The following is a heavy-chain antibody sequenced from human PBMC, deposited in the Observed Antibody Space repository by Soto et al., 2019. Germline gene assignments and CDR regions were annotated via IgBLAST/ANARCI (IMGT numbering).Heavy chain of an antibody. CDR3: AMGGKYGGYSRWFDP. J-gene: IGHJ5*02. CDR1: GYTFTSYD. Sequence: QVQLVQSGAEVKKPGASVKVSCKASGYTFTSYDINWVRQATGQGLEYLGWMNPNSGNTGYVQKFQGRVTMTRNTSXXTADMVLSSLRSEDTAVYYCAMGGKYGGYSRWFDPWGQGALVSVSS. D-gene: IGHD4-17*01. V-gene: IGHV1-8*01. CDR2: MNPNSGNT.